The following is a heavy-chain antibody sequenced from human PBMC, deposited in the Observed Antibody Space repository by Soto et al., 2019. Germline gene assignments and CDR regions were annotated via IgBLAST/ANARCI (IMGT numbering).Heavy chain of an antibody. V-gene: IGHV3-33*01. Sequence: QVQLVESGGGVVQPGRSLRLSCAASGFTFSSYGMHWVRQAPGKGLEWVAVIWYDGSNKYYADSVKGRFTISRDNSKNTLYLHMNSLGAEDTAVYYCARFDSRSRRCEFTPCYNAFDIWGQGTMVTVSS. J-gene: IGHJ3*02. CDR3: ARFDSRSRRCEFTPCYNAFDI. CDR1: GFTFSSYG. D-gene: IGHD3-22*01. CDR2: IWYDGSNK.